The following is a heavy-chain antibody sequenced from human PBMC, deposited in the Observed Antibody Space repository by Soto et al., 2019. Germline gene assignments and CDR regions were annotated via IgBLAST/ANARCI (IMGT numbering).Heavy chain of an antibody. CDR3: AREDIVVVPAANPYWYFDL. J-gene: IGHJ2*01. CDR1: GGTFSSYA. CDR2: IIPIFGTA. Sequence: QVQLVQSGAEVKKPGSSVKVSCKASGGTFSSYAISWVRQAPGHGLEWMGGIIPIFGTANYAQKFQGRVTITADESTSTAYMELSSLRSEDTAVYYCAREDIVVVPAANPYWYFDLWGRGTLVTVSS. V-gene: IGHV1-69*01. D-gene: IGHD2-2*01.